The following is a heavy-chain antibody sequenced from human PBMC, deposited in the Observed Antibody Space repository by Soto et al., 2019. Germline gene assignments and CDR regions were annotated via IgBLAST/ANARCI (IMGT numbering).Heavy chain of an antibody. V-gene: IGHV1-69*12. CDR2: IIPIFGTA. Sequence: QVQLVQSGAEVKKPGSSVTVSCKASGGTFSSYTISWVRQAPGQGLEWMGGIIPIFGTANYAQKFQGRVTITADESASTAYKELSSLRYEDTVVSYCARGNHRWLQLWYFDIWGRGTLVTVSS. D-gene: IGHD5-12*01. CDR1: GGTFSSYT. CDR3: ARGNHRWLQLWYFDI. J-gene: IGHJ2*01.